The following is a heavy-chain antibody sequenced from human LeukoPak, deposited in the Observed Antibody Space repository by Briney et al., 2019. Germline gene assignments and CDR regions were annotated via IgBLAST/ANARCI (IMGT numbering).Heavy chain of an antibody. V-gene: IGHV3-74*01. J-gene: IGHJ4*01. D-gene: IGHD5-24*01. CDR3: VRDNAYTFDY. CDR1: GFKFSSYW. CDR2: INTNGDSA. Sequence: PGGPLRLSCAVSGFKFSSYWMNWVRQVPGKGLVWVAHINTNGDSANYADSVKGRFTISRDNAKSTLSLQMNSLRAEDTAIYYCVRDNAYTFDYWGQGTLVTVSS.